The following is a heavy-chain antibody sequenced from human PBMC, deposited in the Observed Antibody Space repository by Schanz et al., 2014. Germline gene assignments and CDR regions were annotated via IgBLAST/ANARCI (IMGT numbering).Heavy chain of an antibody. CDR3: AKGMGYCSGGTCYDYYYYGLDV. D-gene: IGHD2-15*01. CDR1: GYIFINSS. V-gene: IGHV1-18*01. CDR2: ISAYNGNT. J-gene: IGHJ6*02. Sequence: QVQLVQSGAEVKKPGATVKVSCKASGYIFINSSISWVRQAPGQGLEWMGWISAYNGNTKYPQKLQGRVTMTTDTSTSTAYMELRSLRSDDTAVFYCAKGMGYCSGGTCYDYYYYGLDVWGQGTTVTVSS.